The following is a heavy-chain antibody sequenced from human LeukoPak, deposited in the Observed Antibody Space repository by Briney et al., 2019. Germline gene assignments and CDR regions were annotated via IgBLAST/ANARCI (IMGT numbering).Heavy chain of an antibody. V-gene: IGHV3-30-3*01. CDR1: GFTFSDYN. D-gene: IGHD2-21*01. CDR3: ARDLIARYTFDY. CDR2: MSPDGNKK. Sequence: AGGSQTLFCAASGFTFSDYNMHWARQAPGKGLDWVALMSPDGNKKYYADSVKGRFTISRDNSKNTVDLQLNSLRAEDTAVYYCARDLIARYTFDYCGQGTLVTVSS. J-gene: IGHJ4*02.